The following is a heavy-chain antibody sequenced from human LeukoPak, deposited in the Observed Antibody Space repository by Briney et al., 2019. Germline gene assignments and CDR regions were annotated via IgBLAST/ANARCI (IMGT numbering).Heavy chain of an antibody. CDR2: ISSSSSYI. D-gene: IGHD3-22*01. CDR3: AGGDYYDSSGYYRY. V-gene: IGHV3-21*05. Sequence: PGGSLRHSCAASGFTFSSYSMNWVRQAPGKGLEWVSYISSSSSYIYYADSVKGRFTISRDNAKNSLYLQMNSLRAEDTAVYYCAGGDYYDSSGYYRYWGQGTLVTVSS. J-gene: IGHJ4*02. CDR1: GFTFSSYS.